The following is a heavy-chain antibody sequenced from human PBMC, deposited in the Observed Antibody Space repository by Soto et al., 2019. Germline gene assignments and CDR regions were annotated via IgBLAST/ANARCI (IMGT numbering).Heavy chain of an antibody. CDR3: ARDHSSSWYYVYYYYGMDV. Sequence: GASVKVSCKASGYTFTSYGISWVRQAPGQGLEWMGWISAYNGNTNYAQKLQGRVTMTTDTSTSTAYMELRSLRSDDTAVYYCARDHSSSWYYVYYYYGMDVWGQGTTVTV. V-gene: IGHV1-18*04. D-gene: IGHD6-13*01. CDR2: ISAYNGNT. J-gene: IGHJ6*02. CDR1: GYTFTSYG.